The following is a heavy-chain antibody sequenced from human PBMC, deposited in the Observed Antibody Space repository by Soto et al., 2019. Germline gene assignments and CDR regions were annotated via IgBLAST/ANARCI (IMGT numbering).Heavy chain of an antibody. J-gene: IGHJ4*02. CDR1: GYIYTTYW. D-gene: IGHD3-9*01. CDR3: ARAPISERRFDY. CDR2: IYLGDSDT. V-gene: IGHV5-51*01. Sequence: GESLKISCKATGYIYTTYWIGWVRQMPGKGLEWMGVIYLGDSDTRYSPSFQGQVTISADKSISTVYLQWSSLKASDTAMYYCARAPISERRFDYWGQGTLVTGS.